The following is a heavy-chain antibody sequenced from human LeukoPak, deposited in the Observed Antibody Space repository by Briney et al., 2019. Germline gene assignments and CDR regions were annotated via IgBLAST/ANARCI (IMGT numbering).Heavy chain of an antibody. J-gene: IGHJ4*02. CDR2: IIPIFGTA. CDR3: ARLTAGAGYVGVEYYFDY. CDR1: GGTFSSYA. V-gene: IGHV1-69*13. D-gene: IGHD2-15*01. Sequence: SVKVSCKASGGTFSSYAISWVRQAPGQGLEWMGGIIPIFGTANYAQKFQGRVTITADESTSTAYMELSSLRSEDTAVYYCARLTAGAGYVGVEYYFDYWGQGTLVTVSS.